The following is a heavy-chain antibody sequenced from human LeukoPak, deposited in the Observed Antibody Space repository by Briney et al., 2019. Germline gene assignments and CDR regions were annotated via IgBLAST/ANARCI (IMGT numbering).Heavy chain of an antibody. CDR1: GFTFNSYT. CDR3: ATYRQVLLPFES. V-gene: IGHV3-23*01. J-gene: IGHJ4*02. CDR2: IFPSGGKI. D-gene: IGHD2-8*02. Sequence: GGSLRLSCAASGFTFNSYTMNWVRQAPGKGLEWVSSIFPSGGKIHYADSVRGRFTISRDNSKSTLSLQMNSLRAEDTAIYYCATYRQVLLPFESWGQGTLVTVSS.